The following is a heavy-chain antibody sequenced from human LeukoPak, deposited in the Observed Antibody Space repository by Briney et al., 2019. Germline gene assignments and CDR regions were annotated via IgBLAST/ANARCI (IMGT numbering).Heavy chain of an antibody. V-gene: IGHV4-38-2*02. CDR2: IYYRGST. CDR3: ARDPPRGSGSYHALVI. Sequence: SETLSLTCTVSAYSISGGYYWGWIRQAPGKGLEWIGSIYYRGSTYYNPSLKSRVTISVDTFKNQFSLRLNSVTAADTAVYYCARDPPRGSGSYHALVIWGQGTMVTVS. J-gene: IGHJ3*02. D-gene: IGHD3-10*01. CDR1: AYSISGGYY.